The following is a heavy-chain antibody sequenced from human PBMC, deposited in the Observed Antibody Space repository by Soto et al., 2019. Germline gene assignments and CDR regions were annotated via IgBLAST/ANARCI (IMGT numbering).Heavy chain of an antibody. CDR2: LSYGGST. Sequence: SETLSLTCAVSGASVSDGSDFWSWIRQPPGKGLEWLGYLSYGGSTRYNPSLKSRVTIPSDTSKNQFSLRLFSVTAADTALYYCARATGYSSTWYDSWGQGQLVTVSS. CDR1: GASVSDGSDF. D-gene: IGHD6-13*01. CDR3: ARATGYSSTWYDS. J-gene: IGHJ5*01. V-gene: IGHV4-61*01.